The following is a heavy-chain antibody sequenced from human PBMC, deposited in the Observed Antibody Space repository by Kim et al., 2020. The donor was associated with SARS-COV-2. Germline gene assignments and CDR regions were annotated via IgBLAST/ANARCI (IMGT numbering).Heavy chain of an antibody. D-gene: IGHD3-10*01. CDR1: GGSFSGYY. Sequence: SETLSLTCAVYGGSFSGYYWSWIRQPPGKGLEWIGEINHSGSTNYNPSLKSRVTISVDTSKNQFSLKLSSVTAADTAVYYCARDLVKVRGYQRWGYYGMDVWGQGTTVTVSS. CDR2: INHSGST. CDR3: ARDLVKVRGYQRWGYYGMDV. J-gene: IGHJ6*02. V-gene: IGHV4-34*01.